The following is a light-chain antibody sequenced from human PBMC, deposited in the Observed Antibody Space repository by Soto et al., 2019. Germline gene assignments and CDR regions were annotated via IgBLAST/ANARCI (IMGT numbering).Light chain of an antibody. CDR2: GAS. J-gene: IGKJ1*01. CDR3: QQYGSSRTWT. V-gene: IGKV3-20*01. CDR1: QSVSSSY. Sequence: EIVLTQSPGTLSLSPGERATLSCRASQSVSSSYLAWYQQKPGQAPRLLIYGASSRASGIPDRFSGSGSGTDFTLTISRLEPEDLAGYYCQQYGSSRTWTFGQGTKVEIK.